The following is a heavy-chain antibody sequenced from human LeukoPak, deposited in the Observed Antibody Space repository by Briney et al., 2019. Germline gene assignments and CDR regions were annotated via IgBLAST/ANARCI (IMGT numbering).Heavy chain of an antibody. Sequence: GGSLRLSCAASGFTFNNYNMNWVRQAPGKALEWVSSITSSGAYIFYADSVKGRFTISRDNAKNSLYLQMNSLRDEDTAVYYCARVGYDYVWGSEGQYYYYYYYMDVWGKGTTVTVSS. CDR1: GFTFNNYN. J-gene: IGHJ6*03. CDR3: ARVGYDYVWGSEGQYYYYYYYMDV. CDR2: ITSSGAYI. V-gene: IGHV3-21*01. D-gene: IGHD3-16*01.